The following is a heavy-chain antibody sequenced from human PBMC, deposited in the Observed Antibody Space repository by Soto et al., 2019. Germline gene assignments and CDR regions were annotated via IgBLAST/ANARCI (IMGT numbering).Heavy chain of an antibody. CDR2: INPSGGST. V-gene: IGHV1-46*01. Sequence: QVQLVQSGAEVKKPGASVKVSCKASGYTFTSYYIHWVRQAPGQGLEWMGIINPSGGSTSYAQKFQGRVTMTRDTSTSTVYMELSSLRSEDTAVYYCARAGYSYGYEGYWFDPWGQGTLVTVSS. J-gene: IGHJ5*02. CDR3: ARAGYSYGYEGYWFDP. CDR1: GYTFTSYY. D-gene: IGHD5-18*01.